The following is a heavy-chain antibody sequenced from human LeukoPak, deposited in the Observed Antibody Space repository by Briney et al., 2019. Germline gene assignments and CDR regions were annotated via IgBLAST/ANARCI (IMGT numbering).Heavy chain of an antibody. J-gene: IGHJ4*02. CDR3: ARARVPIAVAGLYYFDY. V-gene: IGHV1-2*02. CDR1: GYTFTAYY. D-gene: IGHD6-19*01. Sequence: ASVKVSCKASGYTFTAYYIHWLRQAPGQGPEWMRWIKPDSGSSHYAQKFQGRVTMTRDTSSNSAYMDLTRLKSDDTAVYYCARARVPIAVAGLYYFDYWGQGALVTVSS. CDR2: IKPDSGSS.